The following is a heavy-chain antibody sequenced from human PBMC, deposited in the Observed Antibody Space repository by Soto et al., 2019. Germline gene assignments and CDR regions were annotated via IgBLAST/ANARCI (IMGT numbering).Heavy chain of an antibody. D-gene: IGHD1-1*01. CDR1: GYSFTVYG. CDR3: ARDPGGGPGFDP. J-gene: IGHJ5*02. Sequence: QVPLVQSGAEVKKPGASVKVSCKTFGYSFTVYGISWVRQAPGQGLEWMGWMSTYTGDTNYARKFRGRVTMTTDISPSTASMELGGLTPADPAVYYCARDPGGGPGFDPWAREPRSSSPQ. CDR2: MSTYTGDT. V-gene: IGHV1-18*01.